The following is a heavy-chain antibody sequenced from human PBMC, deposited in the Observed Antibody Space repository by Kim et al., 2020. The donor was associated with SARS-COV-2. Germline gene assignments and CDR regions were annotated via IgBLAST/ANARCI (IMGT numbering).Heavy chain of an antibody. CDR2: INHSGST. D-gene: IGHD3-16*02. J-gene: IGHJ4*02. CDR3: ARKHPGSYRRGPFDY. CDR1: GGSFSGYY. Sequence: SETLSLTCAVYGGSFSGYYWSWIRQPPGKGLEWIGEINHSGSTNYNPSLKSRVTISVDTSKNQFSLKLSSVTAADTAVYYCARKHPGSYRRGPFDYWGQGTLVTVSS. V-gene: IGHV4-34*01.